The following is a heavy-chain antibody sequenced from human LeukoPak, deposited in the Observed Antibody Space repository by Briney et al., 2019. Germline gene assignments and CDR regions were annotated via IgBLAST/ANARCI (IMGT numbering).Heavy chain of an antibody. CDR2: IYRSANT. CDR3: ARVGSTSYFSVFDY. D-gene: IGHD2/OR15-2a*01. CDR1: GGSITSYY. V-gene: IGHV4-59*01. J-gene: IGHJ4*02. Sequence: SETLSLTCTVSGGSITSYYWSWIRQPPGKGLEWIGYIYRSANTNYNPSLESRVTISVDTSKNQFSLKLSSVTAADTAVYYCARVGSTSYFSVFDYWGQGTLVTVSS.